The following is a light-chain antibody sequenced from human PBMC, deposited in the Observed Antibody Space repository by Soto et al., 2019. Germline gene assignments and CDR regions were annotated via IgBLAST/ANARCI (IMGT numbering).Light chain of an antibody. CDR1: SSDVGAYNS. V-gene: IGLV2-14*01. CDR2: EVS. J-gene: IGLJ1*01. Sequence: QSVLTQPASVSGSPGQSVTISCTGTSSDVGAYNSVSWYQHHTGKAPKLMIYEVSSRPSGVSLRFSGSKSGNTASLTISGLQAEDEADYYCCSYTGSSTPYVFGTGTKLTVL. CDR3: CSYTGSSTPYV.